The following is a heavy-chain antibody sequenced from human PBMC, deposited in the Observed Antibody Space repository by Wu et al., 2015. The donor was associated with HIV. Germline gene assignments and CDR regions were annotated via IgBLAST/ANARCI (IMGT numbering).Heavy chain of an antibody. Sequence: QVHLAQSGAEVKKPGASVKVSCRASEYTFTAYLHWIRQAPGQRFEWMGYIIPQSGATLYSQKFRDRVSLTRDTAISTAFMDLSGLISDDTAVYYCARSDFGSGTLASHWGQGTLVTVSS. CDR1: EYTFTAY. D-gene: IGHD3-10*01. V-gene: IGHV1-2*02. J-gene: IGHJ4*02. CDR2: IIPQSGAT. CDR3: ARSDFGSGTLASH.